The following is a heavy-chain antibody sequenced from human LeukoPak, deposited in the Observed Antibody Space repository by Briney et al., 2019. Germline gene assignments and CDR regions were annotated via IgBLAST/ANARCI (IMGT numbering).Heavy chain of an antibody. CDR3: ARQGGPRYSSSSPDYFDH. Sequence: ASVKVSCKASGYTFTGYYMHWVRQAPGQGLEWLGWINPNSGDTNYARKFQGRVTVTRDTSFSTAYMELSSLRSDDTAVYYCARQGGPRYSSSSPDYFDHWGQGTLVTISS. V-gene: IGHV1-2*02. D-gene: IGHD6-6*01. CDR2: INPNSGDT. CDR1: GYTFTGYY. J-gene: IGHJ4*02.